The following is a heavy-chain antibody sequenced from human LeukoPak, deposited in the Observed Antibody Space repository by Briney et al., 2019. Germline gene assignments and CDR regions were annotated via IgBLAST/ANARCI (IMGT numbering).Heavy chain of an antibody. CDR1: GFTFSSYA. V-gene: IGHV3-30-3*01. J-gene: IGHJ4*02. CDR2: ISYDGSNK. Sequence: PGGSLRLSCAASGFTFSSYAMHWVRQAPGKGLEWVAVISYDGSNKYYADSVKGRFTISRDNSKNTLYLQMNSLRAEDTAVYYCARFKTYYDFWSGYYYFDYWGQGTLVTVSS. D-gene: IGHD3-3*01. CDR3: ARFKTYYDFWSGYYYFDY.